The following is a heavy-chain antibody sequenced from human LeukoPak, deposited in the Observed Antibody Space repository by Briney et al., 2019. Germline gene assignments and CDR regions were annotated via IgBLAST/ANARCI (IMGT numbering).Heavy chain of an antibody. CDR3: VKDGDAYNFDY. Sequence: SGGSLRLSCAASGFSFSNYWMHWVRQAPGKGLVWVSRIYRDGTHTNYADSVKGRFTISRDNAKNTLYLDMNSLRAEDTAVYYCVKDGDAYNFDYWGQGTLITVSS. CDR1: GFSFSNYW. CDR2: IYRDGTHT. D-gene: IGHD5-24*01. J-gene: IGHJ4*02. V-gene: IGHV3-74*01.